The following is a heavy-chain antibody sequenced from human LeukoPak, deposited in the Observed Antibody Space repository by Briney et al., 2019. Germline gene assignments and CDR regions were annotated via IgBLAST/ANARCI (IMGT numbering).Heavy chain of an antibody. CDR1: GFTFSSYG. CDR3: ARDQYSSSSGSVFDY. J-gene: IGHJ4*02. Sequence: PGRSLRLSCAASGFTFSSYGMHWVRQAPGKGLEWVAVIWYDGSNKYYADSVKGRFTISRDNSKNTLYLQMNSLRAEDTAVYYCARDQYSSSSGSVFDYWGQGTLVTVSS. D-gene: IGHD6-6*01. V-gene: IGHV3-33*01. CDR2: IWYDGSNK.